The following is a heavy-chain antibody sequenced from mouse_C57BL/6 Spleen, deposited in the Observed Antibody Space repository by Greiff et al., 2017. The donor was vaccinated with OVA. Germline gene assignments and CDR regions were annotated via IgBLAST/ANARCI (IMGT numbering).Heavy chain of an antibody. V-gene: IGHV5-4*01. D-gene: IGHD1-2*01. CDR1: GFTFSSYA. J-gene: IGHJ4*01. CDR2: ISDGGSYT. CDR3: ARDNYGPYAMDY. Sequence: EVMLVESGGGLVKPGGSLKLSCAASGFTFSSYAMSWVRQTPEKRLEWVATISDGGSYTYYPDNVKGRFTISRDNAKNNLYLQMSHLKSEDTAMYYCARDNYGPYAMDYWGQGTSVTVSS.